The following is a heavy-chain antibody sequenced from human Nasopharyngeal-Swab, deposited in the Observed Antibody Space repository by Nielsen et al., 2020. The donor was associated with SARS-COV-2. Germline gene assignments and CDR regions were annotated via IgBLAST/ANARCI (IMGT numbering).Heavy chain of an antibody. J-gene: IGHJ4*02. CDR2: IYSGDSDT. D-gene: IGHD1-26*01. CDR1: GYSFTSYW. Sequence: GESLKISCKGSGYSFTSYWIGWVRQMPGKGLEWMGIIYSGDSDTRYSPSFQGQVTISADKSISTAFLQWSSLKASDTAMYYCARSGLVGATCFDYWGQGTLVTVSS. V-gene: IGHV5-51*01. CDR3: ARSGLVGATCFDY.